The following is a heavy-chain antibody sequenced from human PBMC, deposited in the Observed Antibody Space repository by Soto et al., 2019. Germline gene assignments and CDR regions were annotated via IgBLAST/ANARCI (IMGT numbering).Heavy chain of an antibody. V-gene: IGHV4-39*01. CDR2: VYYSGGA. J-gene: IGHJ5*01. Sequence: PSETLSLTCAVSGVSIHNSHSFWGWIRQPPGKGLEFIGSVYYSGGANYNPSLKSRVTVSIDTSNNQFSLRVNSVTAADTAAYYCGRVVEGATRHTDFDSWGQGILVTVSS. CDR1: GVSIHNSHSF. D-gene: IGHD2-15*01. CDR3: GRVVEGATRHTDFDS.